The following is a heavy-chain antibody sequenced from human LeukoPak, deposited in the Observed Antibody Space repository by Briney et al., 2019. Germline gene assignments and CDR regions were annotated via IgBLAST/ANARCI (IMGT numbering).Heavy chain of an antibody. CDR1: GGSISSYY. V-gene: IGHV4-59*01. CDR2: IYYSGST. D-gene: IGHD5-12*01. J-gene: IGHJ5*02. Sequence: SSETLSLTCTVSGGSISSYYWSWIRQPPGKGLEWIGYIYYSGSTNYNPSLKSRVTISVDTSKNQFSLKLSSVTAADTAVYYCARVVRGYSGYDLSPWGQGTLVTVSS. CDR3: ARVVRGYSGYDLSP.